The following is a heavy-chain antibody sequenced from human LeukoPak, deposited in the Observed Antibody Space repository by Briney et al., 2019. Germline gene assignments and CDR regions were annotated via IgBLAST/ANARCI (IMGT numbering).Heavy chain of an antibody. CDR3: ARREGRYFDY. CDR1: GYTFSNHA. D-gene: IGHD3-10*01. J-gene: IGHJ4*02. Sequence: ASVKVSCKPSGYTFSNHAIHWVRQAPGQRLEWMGWINTGNGNTKYSQNFQDRVTIARDTSASTAYMELSSLTSEDTAVYYCARREGRYFDYWGQGTLVTVSS. V-gene: IGHV1-3*04. CDR2: INTGNGNT.